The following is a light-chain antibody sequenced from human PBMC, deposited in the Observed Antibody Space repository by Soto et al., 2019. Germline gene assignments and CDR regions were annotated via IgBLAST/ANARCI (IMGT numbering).Light chain of an antibody. Sequence: QSALTQPASMSGSPGQSITISCTGTSSDVGGYNYVSWYRQHPGKAPKLMIYDVNNRPSGVSNRFSGSTSGNTASLTISGLQAEDAADYYCSSHSRSSTLVLFGGGTQLTVL. CDR1: SSDVGGYNY. J-gene: IGLJ2*01. CDR2: DVN. CDR3: SSHSRSSTLVL. V-gene: IGLV2-14*03.